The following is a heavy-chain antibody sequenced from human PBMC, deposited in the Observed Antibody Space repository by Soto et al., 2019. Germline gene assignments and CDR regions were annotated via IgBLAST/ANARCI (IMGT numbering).Heavy chain of an antibody. J-gene: IGHJ5*01. CDR3: ARLFTTTGSYDS. CDR1: GGSISSSSYY. D-gene: IGHD1-26*01. Sequence: QLQLQESGPGLVKPSETLSLTRTVSGGSISSSSYYWGWIRQPPGKGLEWIGNIYYSGSTYYNPSLKSRVTLSVDTSKNQFSLKLSSVTAADTAVYFCARLFTTTGSYDSWGQGTLVTVSS. CDR2: IYYSGST. V-gene: IGHV4-39*01.